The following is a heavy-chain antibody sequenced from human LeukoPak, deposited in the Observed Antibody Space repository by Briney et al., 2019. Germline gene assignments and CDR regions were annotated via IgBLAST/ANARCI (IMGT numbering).Heavy chain of an antibody. CDR1: GFTFSDYY. CDR2: ISSSGSTI. J-gene: IGHJ3*02. V-gene: IGHV3-11*01. CDR3: AGTEYQLIPI. D-gene: IGHD2-2*01. Sequence: RTGGTLRLSCAASGFTFSDYYNSWICQAPGKGLERVSYISSSGSTIYYADSVKGRFTISRDNAKNSLYLQMNSLGAEDTAVYYCAGTEYQLIPICGQGTMVTVSS.